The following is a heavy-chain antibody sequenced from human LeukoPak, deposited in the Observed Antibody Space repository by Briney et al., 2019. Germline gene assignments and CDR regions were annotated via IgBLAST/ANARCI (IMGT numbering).Heavy chain of an antibody. J-gene: IGHJ4*02. D-gene: IGHD2-2*01. CDR3: ARAPVYCSSTSCYDDDPAYYFDF. Sequence: GGSLRLSCAASGFTFSNAWVSWVRQAPGKGLEWVGRIRGKTDGGTTDYAAPVKGRFTISRDDSKNTLYLQMNSLRAEDTAVYYCARAPVYCSSTSCYDDDPAYYFDFWGQGTLVTVSS. V-gene: IGHV3-15*01. CDR1: GFTFSNAW. CDR2: IRGKTDGGTT.